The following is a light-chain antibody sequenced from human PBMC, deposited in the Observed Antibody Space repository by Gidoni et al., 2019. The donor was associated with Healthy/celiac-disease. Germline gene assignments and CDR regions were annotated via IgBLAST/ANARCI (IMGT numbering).Light chain of an antibody. CDR3: QQRSNWPGT. J-gene: IGKJ1*01. V-gene: IGKV3-11*01. CDR2: DAS. Sequence: EIGLTQSPATLSLSPGERATLSCRASQSVSSYLAWYQQKPGQAPRLLIYDASNRATGIPARFSGSGSWTDFTLTISSLEPEDFAVYYCQQRSNWPGTFGQGTKVEIK. CDR1: QSVSSY.